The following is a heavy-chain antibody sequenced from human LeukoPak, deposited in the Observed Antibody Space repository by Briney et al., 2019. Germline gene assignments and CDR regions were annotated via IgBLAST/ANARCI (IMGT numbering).Heavy chain of an antibody. CDR2: IYNSGTT. Sequence: PSETLSLTCTVSGGSISSGYYWGWIRQSPGKGPEWIGSIYNSGTTYYNPSLKSRVTISLDTSKNQFSLKLSSVTAADSALYYCARGYLSSWYFNWFDPWGQGTLVTVSS. V-gene: IGHV4-38-2*02. J-gene: IGHJ5*02. D-gene: IGHD6-13*01. CDR3: ARGYLSSWYFNWFDP. CDR1: GGSISSGYY.